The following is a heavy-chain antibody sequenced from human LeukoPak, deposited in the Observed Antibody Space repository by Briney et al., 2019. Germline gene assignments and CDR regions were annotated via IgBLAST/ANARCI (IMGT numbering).Heavy chain of an antibody. CDR2: IKQDGSEK. V-gene: IGHV3-7*01. J-gene: IGHJ4*02. D-gene: IGHD3-3*01. Sequence: GGSLRLSCTASGFTFSSYLMTWVRQAPGKGLEWVANIKQDGSEKHYVDSVKGRFTISRDNSKNTLYLQMNSLRVEDTAVYYCAKDLFEWQPFDYWGQGTLVTVSS. CDR1: GFTFSSYL. CDR3: AKDLFEWQPFDY.